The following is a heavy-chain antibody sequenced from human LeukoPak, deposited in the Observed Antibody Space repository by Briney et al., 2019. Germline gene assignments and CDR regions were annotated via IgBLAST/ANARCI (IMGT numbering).Heavy chain of an antibody. V-gene: IGHV4-34*01. CDR1: GGSFSGYY. CDR2: INHSGST. J-gene: IGHJ3*02. Sequence: PSETLSLTCAVYGGSFSGYYWSWLRQPPGKGLEWIGEINHSGSTNYNPSLKSRVTISVDTSKNQFSLKLSSVTAADTAVYYCARTDDYGDSGAFDIWGQGTMVTVSS. D-gene: IGHD4-17*01. CDR3: ARTDDYGDSGAFDI.